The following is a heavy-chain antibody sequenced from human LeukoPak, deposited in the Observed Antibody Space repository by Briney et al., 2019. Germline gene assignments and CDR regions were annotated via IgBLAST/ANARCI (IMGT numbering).Heavy chain of an antibody. J-gene: IGHJ1*01. Sequence: GGSLRLSCAASGFTFSSYAMSWVRQAPGKGLEWVAVISYDGSDKYYADSVKGRFTISRDNSKNTLYLQMNSLRAEDTAIYYCARGYYDFWSGYFPFQYWGQGTLVTVSS. CDR2: ISYDGSDK. D-gene: IGHD3-3*01. CDR1: GFTFSSYA. V-gene: IGHV3-30-3*01. CDR3: ARGYYDFWSGYFPFQY.